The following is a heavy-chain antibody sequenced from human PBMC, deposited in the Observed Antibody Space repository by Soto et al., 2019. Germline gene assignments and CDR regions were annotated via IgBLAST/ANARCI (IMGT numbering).Heavy chain of an antibody. CDR2: IIPMFTTP. J-gene: IGHJ6*02. Sequence: QVQLVQSEAEVKRPGSSVKVSCKASGGTFSTYAISWVRQAPGQGLEWMGGIIPMFTTPNYAQKFQGRLTLTADESTTTAYMELNSLKSEDTAVYSCARLLRFLDWTSRDGLDVWGQGTTVTVSS. CDR3: ARLLRFLDWTSRDGLDV. CDR1: GGTFSTYA. V-gene: IGHV1-69*01. D-gene: IGHD3-3*01.